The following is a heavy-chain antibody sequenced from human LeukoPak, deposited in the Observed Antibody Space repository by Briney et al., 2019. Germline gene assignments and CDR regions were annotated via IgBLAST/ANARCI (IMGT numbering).Heavy chain of an antibody. CDR1: GGTFSSYA. J-gene: IGHJ4*02. Sequence: SVKVSCKASGGTFSSYAISWVRQAPGQGLEWMGGIIPIFGTANAAQKFQGRVTITADKSTSTAYMEPSSLRSEDTAVYYCASAYSSGLGEFDYWGQGTLVTVSS. CDR2: IIPIFGTA. D-gene: IGHD6-19*01. CDR3: ASAYSSGLGEFDY. V-gene: IGHV1-69*06.